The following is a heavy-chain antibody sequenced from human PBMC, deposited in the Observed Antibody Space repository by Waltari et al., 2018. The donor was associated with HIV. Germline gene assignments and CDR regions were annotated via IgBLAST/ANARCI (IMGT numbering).Heavy chain of an antibody. V-gene: IGHV4-39*07. J-gene: IGHJ2*01. D-gene: IGHD1-26*01. CDR1: GGSISSNSYY. CDR3: ARDLFPSYIGGSYWYFDL. Sequence: QLQLQESGPGLVKPSETLSLTCTVSGGSISSNSYYWGWIRQPPGKGLEWIGGISYSGSAYYSPSLKSRVTISVDTSKNQFSLKLSSVTAADTALYYCARDLFPSYIGGSYWYFDLWGRGTLVTVSS. CDR2: ISYSGSA.